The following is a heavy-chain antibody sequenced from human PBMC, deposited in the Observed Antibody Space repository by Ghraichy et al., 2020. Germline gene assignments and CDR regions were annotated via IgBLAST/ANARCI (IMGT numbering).Heavy chain of an antibody. CDR2: ISDSGDST. V-gene: IGHV3-23*01. Sequence: GGSLRLSCAASGFTFSSYAMSSVRQAPGKGLEWVSGISDSGDSTYYADSVKGRFTTSRDNSKNTLYLQMNSLRAEDTAVYYCAAGLLKLHFDYWGQGTLVTVSS. D-gene: IGHD2/OR15-2a*01. CDR3: AAGLLKLHFDY. J-gene: IGHJ4*02. CDR1: GFTFSSYA.